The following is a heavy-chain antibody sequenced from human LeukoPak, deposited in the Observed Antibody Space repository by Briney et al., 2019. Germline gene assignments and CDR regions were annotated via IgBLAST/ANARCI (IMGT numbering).Heavy chain of an antibody. V-gene: IGHV4-59*01. CDR3: ARTDSSSWFDY. CDR2: IYYSGST. Sequence: SETLSLTCTVSGGSISSYYWSWIRQPPGKGLEWSGYIYYSGSTNYNPSLKSRVTISVDTSKNQFSLKLSSVTAADTAVYYCARTDSSSWFDYWGQGTLVTVSS. CDR1: GGSISSYY. D-gene: IGHD6-13*01. J-gene: IGHJ4*02.